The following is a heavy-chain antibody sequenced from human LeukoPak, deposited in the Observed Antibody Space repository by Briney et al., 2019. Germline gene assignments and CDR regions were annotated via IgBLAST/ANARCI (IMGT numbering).Heavy chain of an antibody. CDR2: IYYSGST. CDR3: ARYKVGYFDY. CDR1: GGSISIGGYY. D-gene: IGHD1-1*01. Sequence: SETLSLTCTISGGSISIGGYYWSWIRQHPGKALEWIGYIYYSGSTCYNPSLKSRVTMSVDTSKNQFSLKLSSVTAADTAVYYCARYKVGYFDYWGQGTRVTVSS. V-gene: IGHV4-31*03. J-gene: IGHJ4*02.